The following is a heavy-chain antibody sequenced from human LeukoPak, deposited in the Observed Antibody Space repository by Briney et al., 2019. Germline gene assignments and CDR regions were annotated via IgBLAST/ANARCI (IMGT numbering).Heavy chain of an antibody. CDR1: GYTFTSYD. J-gene: IGHJ4*02. CDR3: ARGPRLLRYFDWLLYGYFDS. CDR2: MNPNSGNT. D-gene: IGHD3-9*01. Sequence: ASVKVSCKASGYTFTSYDINWVRQATGQGLEWMGWMNPNSGNTGYAQKFQGRVTITRNTSISTAYMELSSLRSEDTAVYYCARGPRLLRYFDWLLYGYFDSWGQGTLVTVSS. V-gene: IGHV1-8*03.